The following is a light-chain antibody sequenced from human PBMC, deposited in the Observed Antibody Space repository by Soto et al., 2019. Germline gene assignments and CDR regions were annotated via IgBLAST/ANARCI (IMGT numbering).Light chain of an antibody. CDR1: QDINNY. J-gene: IGKJ3*01. CDR2: AAS. V-gene: IGKV1-27*01. Sequence: DIQMTQSPSSLSASVGDRVTITCRASQDINNYLAWYQQKPGKPPKLLIYAASTLQSVAPSRFSGGGSGIDLSLTINSLQPEDFATYYCQRYSNGPPVTFGPGTKV. CDR3: QRYSNGPPVT.